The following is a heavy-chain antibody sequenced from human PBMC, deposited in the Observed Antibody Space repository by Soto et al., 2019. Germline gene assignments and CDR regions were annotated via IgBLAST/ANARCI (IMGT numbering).Heavy chain of an antibody. D-gene: IGHD2-2*01. CDR1: GGTFSSYA. J-gene: IGHJ6*02. CDR3: ARSQGSSTSLQIYYYFYYGMDV. CDR2: IIPISGTA. V-gene: IGHV1-69*01. Sequence: QVQLVQSGAEVKKPGSSVKVSCKASGGTFSSYAISWVRQAHGQGLEWMGGIIPISGTANYAQKFQGSVTITSNESTSKPYTELSRRISEDTALYYCARSQGSSTSLQIYYYFYYGMDVWGQGIKVTVSS.